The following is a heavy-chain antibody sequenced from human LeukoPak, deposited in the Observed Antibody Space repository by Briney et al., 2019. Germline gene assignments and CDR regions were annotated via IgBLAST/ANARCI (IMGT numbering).Heavy chain of an antibody. J-gene: IGHJ3*02. V-gene: IGHV4-31*03. CDR1: GGSISSRDYC. CDR3: AGGFGI. CDR2: IHYSGST. D-gene: IGHD3-10*01. Sequence: PSETLSLTCTASGGSISSRDYCWNWIRQHPGKGLEWIGCIHYSGSTYYNPSLKSRLTISVDTSENEISLKLSSVTAADTAVYYCAGGFGIWGQGALVTVSS.